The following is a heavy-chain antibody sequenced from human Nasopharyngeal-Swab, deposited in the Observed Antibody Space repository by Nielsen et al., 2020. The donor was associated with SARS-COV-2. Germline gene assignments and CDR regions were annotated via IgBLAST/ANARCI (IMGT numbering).Heavy chain of an antibody. CDR1: GYTFTSYG. V-gene: IGHV1-18*01. Sequence: ASVKVFCKASGYTFTSYGISWVRQAPGQGLEWMGWISAYNGNTNYAQKLQGRVTMTTDTSTSTAYMELRSLRSDDTAVYYCARDGGYCSGGSCYLPSYYYYGMDVWGQGTTVTVSS. CDR3: ARDGGYCSGGSCYLPSYYYYGMDV. D-gene: IGHD2-15*01. J-gene: IGHJ6*02. CDR2: ISAYNGNT.